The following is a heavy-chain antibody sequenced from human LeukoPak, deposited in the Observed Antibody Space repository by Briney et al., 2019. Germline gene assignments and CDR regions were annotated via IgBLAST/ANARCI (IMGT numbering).Heavy chain of an antibody. CDR3: AKRSSGTSGYFDS. CDR1: GFTFSSYS. J-gene: IGHJ4*02. CDR2: ITYSGEYT. V-gene: IGHV3-23*01. D-gene: IGHD6-25*01. Sequence: PGGPLRLSCAASGFTFSSYSMSWVRQAPGKGLEWVSAITYSGEYTDYADSVKGRFTISRDNSKNTLYLQMSSLRADDTAVYFCAKRSSGTSGYFDSWGQGTLVTVSS.